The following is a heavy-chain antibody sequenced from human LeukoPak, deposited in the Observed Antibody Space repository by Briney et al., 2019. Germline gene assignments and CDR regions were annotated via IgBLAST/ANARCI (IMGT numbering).Heavy chain of an antibody. Sequence: SETLSLTCTVSGGSISSSRFYWGWLRQPPGKGLEWTGSIDYSGKTFYNPSLKSRVTISVDTSKNQFSLKLSSVTAADTAVYYSARHWSDGSCYEYWGQGTLVTVSS. D-gene: IGHD2-15*01. CDR3: ARHWSDGSCYEY. CDR1: GGSISSSRFY. J-gene: IGHJ4*02. V-gene: IGHV4-39*01. CDR2: IDYSGKT.